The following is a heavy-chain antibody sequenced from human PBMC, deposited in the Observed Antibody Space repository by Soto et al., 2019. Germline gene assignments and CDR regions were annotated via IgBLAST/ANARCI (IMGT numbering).Heavy chain of an antibody. Sequence: GGSLRLSCAASGFTFSAYAMSWVRQAPGKGLVWVSRINSDGSSTSYADSVKGRFTISRDNAKNTLYLQMNSLRAEDTAVYYCVRTSLVVAAATREDYWGQGTLVPVSS. CDR1: GFTFSAYA. CDR3: VRTSLVVAAATREDY. CDR2: INSDGSST. D-gene: IGHD2-15*01. V-gene: IGHV3-74*01. J-gene: IGHJ4*02.